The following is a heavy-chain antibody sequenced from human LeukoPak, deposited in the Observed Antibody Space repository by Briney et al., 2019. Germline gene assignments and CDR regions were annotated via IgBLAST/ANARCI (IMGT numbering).Heavy chain of an antibody. J-gene: IGHJ4*02. CDR2: ISSSSSYI. CDR1: GFTFSSYS. V-gene: IGHV3-21*01. D-gene: IGHD3-22*01. Sequence: PGGSLRLSCPASGFTFSSYSMNWVRPAPGTGLEWASSISSSSSYIYYADSVKGRFTISRDNAKNSLYLQMNSLRAEDTAVYYCARDTAYYDSSGYGYWGQGTLVTVSS. CDR3: ARDTAYYDSSGYGY.